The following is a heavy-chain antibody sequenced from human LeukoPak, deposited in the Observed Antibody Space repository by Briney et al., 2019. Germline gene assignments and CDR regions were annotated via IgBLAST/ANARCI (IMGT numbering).Heavy chain of an antibody. CDR2: INHSGST. CDR1: GGSFSGYY. J-gene: IGHJ4*02. Sequence: SETLSLTCAVYGGSFSGYYWSWIRQLPGKGLEWIGEINHSGSTNYNPSLKSRVTISVDTSKNQFSLKLSSVTAADTAVYYCARGAALSFDYWGQGTLVTVSS. V-gene: IGHV4-34*01. CDR3: ARGAALSFDY. D-gene: IGHD6-25*01.